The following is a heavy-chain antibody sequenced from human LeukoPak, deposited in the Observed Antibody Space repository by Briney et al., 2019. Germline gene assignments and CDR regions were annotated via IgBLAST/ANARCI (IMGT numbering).Heavy chain of an antibody. CDR1: GCTFTDYY. V-gene: IGHV1-2*02. CDR3: ARNKEGKSLDY. Sequence: PMASVKVSCKASGCTFTDYYIHWVRQAPGQGLEWMAWMNPNSGGTSYAQKFQGRVTMTRDTSISTAYMELSRLRFDDTAVYYCARNKEGKSLDYWGQGTLVTVSS. CDR2: MNPNSGGT. J-gene: IGHJ4*02.